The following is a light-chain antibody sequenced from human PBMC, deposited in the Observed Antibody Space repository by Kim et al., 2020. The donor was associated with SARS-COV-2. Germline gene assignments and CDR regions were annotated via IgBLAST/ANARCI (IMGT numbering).Light chain of an antibody. Sequence: EIVLTQSPGTLSLSPGERAILSCRASQSVSSSYLAWYQHKPGQAPRLLIYGASSRATGIPDRFSGSGSGTDFTLTISRLEPEDFAVYYWQQYGSSPYTFGQGTKLEI. CDR1: QSVSSSY. CDR2: GAS. V-gene: IGKV3-20*01. J-gene: IGKJ2*01. CDR3: QQYGSSPYT.